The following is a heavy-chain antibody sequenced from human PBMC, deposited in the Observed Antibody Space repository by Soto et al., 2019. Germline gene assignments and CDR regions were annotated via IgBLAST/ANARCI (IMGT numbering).Heavy chain of an antibody. CDR1: GFTFSSYG. D-gene: IGHD2-15*01. CDR3: AKDQHVGVVGATLFDY. J-gene: IGHJ4*02. CDR2: ISYDGSNK. Sequence: QVQLVESGGGVVQPGRSLRLSCAASGFTFSSYGMHWVRQAPGKGLEWVALISYDGSNKYYPDSVKGRFTISRDNSKNTLDLQMNSLRAEDTAMYYCAKDQHVGVVGATLFDYWGQGTLVTVSS. V-gene: IGHV3-30*18.